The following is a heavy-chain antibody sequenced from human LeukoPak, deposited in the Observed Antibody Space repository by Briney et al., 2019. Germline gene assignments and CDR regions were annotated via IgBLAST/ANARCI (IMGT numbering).Heavy chain of an antibody. D-gene: IGHD1-26*01. CDR1: GFTFSSYS. CDR3: ARDKIVGATYFDY. V-gene: IGHV3-48*01. Sequence: GGSLRLSCAASGFTFSSYSMNWVRQAPGKGLEWVSYISSSSSTIYYADSVKGRFTISRDNAKNSLYLQMNSLRAEDTAVYYCARDKIVGATYFDYWGQGTLVTVSS. J-gene: IGHJ4*02. CDR2: ISSSSSTI.